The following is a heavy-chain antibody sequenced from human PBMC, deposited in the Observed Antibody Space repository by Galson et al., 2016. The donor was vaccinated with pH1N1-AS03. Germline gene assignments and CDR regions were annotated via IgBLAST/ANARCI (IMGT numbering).Heavy chain of an antibody. CDR3: ARDLMD. CDR2: IFSDGST. J-gene: IGHJ4*02. Sequence: SLRLSCAASGFTVSNYFMNWVRQVPGKRLEWVSVIFSDGSTKYADSVNGRFTMSRGNSRNTVYLHMDNLSVEDTALYYCARDLMDWGQGTLVIVSS. CDR1: GFTVSNYF. V-gene: IGHV3-66*01.